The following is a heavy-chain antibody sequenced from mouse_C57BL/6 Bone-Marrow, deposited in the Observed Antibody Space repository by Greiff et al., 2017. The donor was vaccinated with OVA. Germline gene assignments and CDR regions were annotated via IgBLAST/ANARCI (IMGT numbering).Heavy chain of an antibody. CDR2: INPNNGGT. V-gene: IGHV1-26*01. CDR3: ASRLSRYAMDY. CDR1: GYTFTDYY. D-gene: IGHD1-1*02. Sequence: EVQLQQSGPELVKPGASVKISCTASGYTFTDYYMNWVKQSHGKSLEWIGDINPNNGGTSYNQKFKGKATLTVDKSSSTAYMELRSLSSEDSAVYYCASRLSRYAMDYWGKGTSVTVSS. J-gene: IGHJ4*01.